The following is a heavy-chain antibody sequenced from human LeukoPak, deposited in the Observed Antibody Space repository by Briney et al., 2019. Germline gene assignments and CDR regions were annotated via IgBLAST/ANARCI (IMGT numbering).Heavy chain of an antibody. CDR2: ISGSGGST. J-gene: IGHJ4*02. CDR3: AKGFDY. V-gene: IGHV3-23*01. CDR1: GFTFSSYG. Sequence: GGTLRLSCAASGFTFSSYGMSWVRQAPGKGLGWVSAISGSGGSTYYADSVKGRFTISRDNSKNTLYLQMNSLKTEDTAIYYCAKGFDYWGQGTLVTVSS.